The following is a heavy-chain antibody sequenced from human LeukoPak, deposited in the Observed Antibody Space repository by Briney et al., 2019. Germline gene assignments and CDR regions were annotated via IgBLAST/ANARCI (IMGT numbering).Heavy chain of an antibody. D-gene: IGHD3-22*01. CDR2: IYSGGST. CDR1: GFTVSSNY. J-gene: IGHJ4*02. Sequence: GGSLRLSCAASGFTVSSNYMSWVRQAPGKGLEWVSVIYSGGSTYYADSVKGRFTISRDNSKNTLYLQMNSLRAADTAVYYCARYYYDTSGYPYYFDYWGQGTLVTVSS. V-gene: IGHV3-53*01. CDR3: ARYYYDTSGYPYYFDY.